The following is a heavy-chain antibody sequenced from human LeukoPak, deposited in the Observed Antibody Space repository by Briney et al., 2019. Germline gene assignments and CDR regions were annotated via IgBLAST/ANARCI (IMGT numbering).Heavy chain of an antibody. V-gene: IGHV1-69*10. D-gene: IGHD3-22*01. CDR3: ARAYPYYYDSSGYPGY. Sequence: GASVKVSCKASGGTFISYTISWVRQAPGQGLEWMGRIIPILGIANYAQKFQGRVTITADKSTSTAYMELSSLRSEDTAVYYCARAYPYYYDSSGYPGYWGQGTLITVSS. CDR1: GGTFISYT. CDR2: IIPILGIA. J-gene: IGHJ4*02.